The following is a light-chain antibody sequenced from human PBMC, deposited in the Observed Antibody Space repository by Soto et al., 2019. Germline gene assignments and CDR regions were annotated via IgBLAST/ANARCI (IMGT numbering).Light chain of an antibody. CDR2: DVS. CDR1: SSDVGGYNY. V-gene: IGLV2-14*03. CDR3: SSYTSSSTSVV. Sequence: QSVLTQPASVSGSPGQSITISCTGTSSDVGGYNYASWYQHHPGKAPKLMIYDVSNRPSGVSDRFSGSKSGNTASLTISGLQAEDEADYYCSSYTSSSTSVVFGGGTKLTVL. J-gene: IGLJ2*01.